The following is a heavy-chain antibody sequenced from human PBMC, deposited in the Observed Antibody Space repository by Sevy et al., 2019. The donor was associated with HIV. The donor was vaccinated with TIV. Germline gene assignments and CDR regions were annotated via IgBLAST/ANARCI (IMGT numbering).Heavy chain of an antibody. Sequence: GGSLRLSCVASGFTFSNYAMSWVRQAPGKGLEWVSAIRGGGGSTYYTDSVKGRFTISRDNSKNTVYLQMNSPRAEDTALYYCAKDYEFGSGSLMGLFDYWGQGTLVTVSS. J-gene: IGHJ4*02. D-gene: IGHD3-10*01. CDR2: IRGGGGST. V-gene: IGHV3-23*01. CDR3: AKDYEFGSGSLMGLFDY. CDR1: GFTFSNYA.